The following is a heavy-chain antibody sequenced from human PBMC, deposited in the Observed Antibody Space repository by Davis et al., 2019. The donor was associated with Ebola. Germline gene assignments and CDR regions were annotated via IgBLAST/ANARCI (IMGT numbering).Heavy chain of an antibody. CDR2: IYSGGST. D-gene: IGHD6-6*01. J-gene: IGHJ6*02. Sequence: PGGSLRLSCAASGFTFNSYAMNWVRQAPGKGLEWVSVIYSGGSTYYADSVKGRFTISRDNSKNTLYLQMNSLRAEDTAVYYCARDLLEQLEHLYYYYGMDVWGQGTTVTVSS. V-gene: IGHV3-66*01. CDR1: GFTFNSYA. CDR3: ARDLLEQLEHLYYYYGMDV.